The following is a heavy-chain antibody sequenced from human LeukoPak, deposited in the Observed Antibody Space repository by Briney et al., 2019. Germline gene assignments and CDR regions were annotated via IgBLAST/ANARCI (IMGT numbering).Heavy chain of an antibody. V-gene: IGHV5-51*01. D-gene: IGHD3-22*01. CDR1: GYSFTTYW. CDR2: IYPGDSDT. Sequence: GESLKISCKCSGYSFTTYWIGWVRQMPGRVLEWMGIIYPGDSDTRCSPSFQGQVTISADKSISTAYLQWSSLKASDTAMYYCARQFRDSSGYYSYYFDYWGQGTLVTVSS. CDR3: ARQFRDSSGYYSYYFDY. J-gene: IGHJ4*02.